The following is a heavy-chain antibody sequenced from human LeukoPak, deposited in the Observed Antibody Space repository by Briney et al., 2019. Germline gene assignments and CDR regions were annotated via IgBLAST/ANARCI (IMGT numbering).Heavy chain of an antibody. D-gene: IGHD2-15*01. J-gene: IGHJ4*02. Sequence: ASVKVSCKASGYTFTNYYMHWLRQAPGQGLEWVGVFNPSGGSTSYAQKFQGRVTMTRDTSTSTVYMDLSSLTFEDTAVYYCVRVYCSPGSCLELDYWGQGTLVTVSS. CDR1: GYTFTNYY. CDR2: FNPSGGST. V-gene: IGHV1-46*01. CDR3: VRVYCSPGSCLELDY.